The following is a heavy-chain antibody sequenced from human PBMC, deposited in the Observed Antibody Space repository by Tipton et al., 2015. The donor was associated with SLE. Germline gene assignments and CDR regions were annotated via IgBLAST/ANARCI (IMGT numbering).Heavy chain of an antibody. Sequence: SLRLSCAASGFTFSSYAMHWVRQAPGKGLEWVAVITYDGSNKYYADSVKGRFTISRDNSKNTLYLQMNSLRAEDTAVYYCAREGDWAGEVDYWGQGTLVSASS. CDR3: AREGDWAGEVDY. J-gene: IGHJ4*02. D-gene: IGHD2-21*02. CDR1: GFTFSSYA. CDR2: ITYDGSNK. V-gene: IGHV3-30*04.